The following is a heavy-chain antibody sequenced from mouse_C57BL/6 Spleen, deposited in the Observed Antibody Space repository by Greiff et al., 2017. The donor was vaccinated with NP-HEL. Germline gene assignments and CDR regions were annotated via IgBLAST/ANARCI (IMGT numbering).Heavy chain of an antibody. CDR2: IDPSDSYT. Sequence: VQLQQSGAELVMPGASVKLSCKASGYTFTSYWMHWVKQRPGQGLEWIGEIDPSDSYTNYNQKFKGKSTLTVDKSYSTAYMQLSSLTSEDSAVYYCARRGNYAYYFDYWGQGTTLTVSS. V-gene: IGHV1-69*01. D-gene: IGHD2-1*01. J-gene: IGHJ2*01. CDR1: GYTFTSYW. CDR3: ARRGNYAYYFDY.